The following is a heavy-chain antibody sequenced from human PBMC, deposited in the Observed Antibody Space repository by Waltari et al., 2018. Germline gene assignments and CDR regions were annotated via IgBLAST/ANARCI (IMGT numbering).Heavy chain of an antibody. Sequence: QVQLVQSGTEVKKPGASVTVSCQASGYRFHDYHLHWFRQHPGQGLEWLGWINPKNGDTGYAQNFLVRVTMTRDTSINTVYMDLSGLRSDDTAVFYCARDPGPIVGAPDYWGQGTLVTVSS. CDR1: GYRFHDYH. CDR3: ARDPGPIVGAPDY. D-gene: IGHD1-26*01. CDR2: INPKNGDT. V-gene: IGHV1-2*02. J-gene: IGHJ4*02.